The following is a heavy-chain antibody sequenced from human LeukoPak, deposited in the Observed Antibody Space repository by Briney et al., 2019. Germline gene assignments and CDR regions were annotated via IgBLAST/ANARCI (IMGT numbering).Heavy chain of an antibody. D-gene: IGHD1-14*01. CDR1: GFTFSSYW. Sequence: GGSLRLSCAASGFTFSSYWMSGVRQAPGKGLELVANIKQDGSEKYYVDFVKGRFTISRDNAKNSLYLQMNSLRAEDTAVYYCARNQRRLDYWGQGTLVTVSS. CDR2: IKQDGSEK. J-gene: IGHJ4*02. V-gene: IGHV3-7*01. CDR3: ARNQRRLDY.